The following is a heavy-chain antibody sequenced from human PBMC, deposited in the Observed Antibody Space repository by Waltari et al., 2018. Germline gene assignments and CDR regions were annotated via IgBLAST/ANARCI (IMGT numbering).Heavy chain of an antibody. CDR3: ARGRGKDYGGNSDLFDY. CDR1: GGSISSGGYS. D-gene: IGHD4-17*01. CDR2: IYHSGST. V-gene: IGHV4-30-2*01. J-gene: IGHJ4*02. Sequence: QLQLQESGSGLVKPSQTLSLTCAVSGGSISSGGYSWSWIRPPPGKGLEWIGYIYHSGSTYYNPSLKSRVTISVDRSKNQFSLKLSSVTAADTAVYYCARGRGKDYGGNSDLFDYWGQGTLVTVSS.